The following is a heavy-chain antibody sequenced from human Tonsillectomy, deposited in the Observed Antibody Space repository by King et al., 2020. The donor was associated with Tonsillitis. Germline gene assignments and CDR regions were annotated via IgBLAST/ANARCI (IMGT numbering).Heavy chain of an antibody. CDR2: IVVGSCTT. D-gene: IGHD5/OR15-5a*01. Sequence: QLVESGPEVKKPGTSVKVSCKASVFTFSSSSMQLVRQARGQRPEWIGCIVVGSCTTNYAENFQERVTMTRDMSTSTAYIDLSSLRSEDTAVYYCAADREVYDFEIWGQGTMVTVSS. V-gene: IGHV1-58*02. CDR1: VFTFSSSS. CDR3: AADREVYDFEI. J-gene: IGHJ3*02.